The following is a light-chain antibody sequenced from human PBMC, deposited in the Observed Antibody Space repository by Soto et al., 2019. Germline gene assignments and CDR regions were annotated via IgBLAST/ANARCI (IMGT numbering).Light chain of an antibody. CDR2: DVS. CDR1: SSDVGGYNY. J-gene: IGLJ1*01. Sequence: QSALTQPASVSGSPGQSITISCTGTSSDVGGYNYVSWYQQHPGKAPKFMIYDVSNRPSGVSNRFSGSNSGNTASLTISGLQAEEEDDYYCSSYTTSNTRQIVFGTGTKLTVL. V-gene: IGLV2-14*01. CDR3: SSYTTSNTRQIV.